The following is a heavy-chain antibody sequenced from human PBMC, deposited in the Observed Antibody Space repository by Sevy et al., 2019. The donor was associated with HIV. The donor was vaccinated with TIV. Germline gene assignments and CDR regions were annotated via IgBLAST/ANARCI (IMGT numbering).Heavy chain of an antibody. J-gene: IGHJ4*02. V-gene: IGHV1-69*10. Sequence: ASVKVSCKASGGILNNYGMNWVRQAPGQGLEWMGGIIPSVGIASYAQKIQGRAAITADESTRTMYLQVGRLRSDDTAVYFCASVRTCGGDCYVFDTWGQGTLVTVSS. CDR3: ASVRTCGGDCYVFDT. CDR1: GGILNNYG. CDR2: IIPSVGIA. D-gene: IGHD2-21*02.